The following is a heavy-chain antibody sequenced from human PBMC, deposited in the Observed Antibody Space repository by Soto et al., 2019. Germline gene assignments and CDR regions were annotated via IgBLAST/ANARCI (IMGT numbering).Heavy chain of an antibody. CDR1: GGSFSGYY. CDR3: ARVSTRGSSWYMNAFDI. V-gene: IGHV4-34*01. CDR2: INHSGST. D-gene: IGHD6-13*01. J-gene: IGHJ3*02. Sequence: SETLSLTCAVYGGSFSGYYWSWIRQPPGKGLEWIGEINHSGSTNYNPSLKSRVTISVDTSRNQFSLKLSSVTAADTAVYYCARVSTRGSSWYMNAFDIWGQGTMVTVSS.